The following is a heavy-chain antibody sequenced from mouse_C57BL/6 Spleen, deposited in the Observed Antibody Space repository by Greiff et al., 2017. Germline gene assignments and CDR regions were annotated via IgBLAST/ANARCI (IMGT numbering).Heavy chain of an antibody. CDR2: ISSGSSTI. D-gene: IGHD2-4*01. CDR3: ARVYYDYEGFAY. V-gene: IGHV5-17*01. Sequence: EVKLMESGGGLVKPGGSLKLSCAASGFTFSDYGMHWVRQAPEKGLEWVAYISSGSSTIYYADTVKGRFTISRDNAKNTLVLQMTSLRSEDTAMYYCARVYYDYEGFAYWGQGTLVTVSA. J-gene: IGHJ3*01. CDR1: GFTFSDYG.